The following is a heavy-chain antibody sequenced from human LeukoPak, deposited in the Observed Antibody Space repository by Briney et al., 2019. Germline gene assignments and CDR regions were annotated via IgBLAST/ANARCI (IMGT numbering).Heavy chain of an antibody. Sequence: PGGSLRLSCAASGFTFSSYAMSWVRQAPGKGLEWVAIVRGNGDSTHYADSVKGRFTISRDNSKNMLYLQMNSLRDEDTAVYYCAKGFFGSGSFPHNFDYWGQGTLVTVSS. D-gene: IGHD3-10*01. CDR3: AKGFFGSGSFPHNFDY. CDR2: VRGNGDST. V-gene: IGHV3-23*01. CDR1: GFTFSSYA. J-gene: IGHJ4*02.